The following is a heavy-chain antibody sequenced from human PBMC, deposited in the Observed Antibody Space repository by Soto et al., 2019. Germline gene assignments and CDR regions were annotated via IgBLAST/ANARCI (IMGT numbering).Heavy chain of an antibody. CDR1: GFTFSSYA. V-gene: IGHV3-23*01. CDR2: ISGSGGST. CDR3: ARRGSGSYYDY. J-gene: IGHJ4*02. D-gene: IGHD1-26*01. Sequence: EVQLLESGGGLVQPGGSLRLSCAASGFTFSSYAMNWGRQAPGKGLEWVSVISGSGGSTYYADSVKGRFTISRDNSKNTLYLQMNSLRAEDTAVYYCARRGSGSYYDYWGQGTLVTVSS.